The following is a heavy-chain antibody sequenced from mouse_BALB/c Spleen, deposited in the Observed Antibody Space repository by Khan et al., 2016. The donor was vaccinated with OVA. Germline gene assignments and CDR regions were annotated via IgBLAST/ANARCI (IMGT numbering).Heavy chain of an antibody. J-gene: IGHJ2*01. V-gene: IGHV1-7*01. D-gene: IGHD1-1*01. CDR3: ARRGLRWDFDY. CDR1: GYTFINYW. CDR2: INPSTGYT. Sequence: VQLQESGAELAKPGASVMMSCKASGYTFINYWILWVKQRPGQGLEWIGYINPSTGYTEYNQNFKDKATLTADKSSSTAYMQLSSLTSEDSAVYYCARRGLRWDFDYWGQGTTLTGSA.